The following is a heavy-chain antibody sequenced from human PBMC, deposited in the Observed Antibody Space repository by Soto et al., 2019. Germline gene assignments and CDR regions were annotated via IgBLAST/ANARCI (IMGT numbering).Heavy chain of an antibody. CDR2: ISLYSDGT. V-gene: IGHV1-18*01. CDR1: GYTFSNYG. CDR3: ARVVPGAEAWFGP. D-gene: IGHD2-2*01. J-gene: IGHJ5*02. Sequence: QVQLVQSGGEVKRPGASVQVSCKTSGYTFSNYGITWVRQAPGQPVEWLGWISLYSDGTNYAQKFQGRVSMTTDTSTTTPYMELRGLRADDTAVYYCARVVPGAEAWFGPWCQGTLVTVSS.